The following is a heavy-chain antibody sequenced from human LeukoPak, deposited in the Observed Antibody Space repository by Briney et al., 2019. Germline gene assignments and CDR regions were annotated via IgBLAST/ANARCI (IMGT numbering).Heavy chain of an antibody. D-gene: IGHD4-11*01. CDR1: GFTFSSYA. V-gene: IGHV3-23*01. CDR2: ISGSGGST. Sequence: PGGSLRLSCAASGFTFSSYAMNWVRQAPGKGLEWVSAISGSGGSTYYADSVKGRFTIFRDNSKNTLYLQMNSLRAEDTAVYYCAKAFVFTVSHRTAPDYWGQGTLVTVSS. CDR3: AKAFVFTVSHRTAPDY. J-gene: IGHJ4*02.